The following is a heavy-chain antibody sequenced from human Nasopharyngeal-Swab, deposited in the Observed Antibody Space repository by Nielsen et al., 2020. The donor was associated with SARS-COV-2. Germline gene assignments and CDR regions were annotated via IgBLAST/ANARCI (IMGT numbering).Heavy chain of an antibody. CDR3: ARAYYFDS. CDR2: IKSDGSST. V-gene: IGHV3-74*01. Sequence: GGSLRLSCAASGFTFSSYWMHWVRQAPGKGLVWVARIKSDGSSTSYADSVKGRFTISRDNAKNTLYLQMNSLRAEDTAVYYCARAYYFDSWGQGTLVTVSP. CDR1: GFTFSSYW. J-gene: IGHJ4*02.